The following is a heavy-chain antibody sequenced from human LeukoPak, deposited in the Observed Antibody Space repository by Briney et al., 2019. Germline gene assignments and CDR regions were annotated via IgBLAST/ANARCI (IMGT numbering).Heavy chain of an antibody. Sequence: GGSLRLSCSASGFTFSSYTMHWVRQAPGKGLEYVSAISSNGGSIYYADSVKGRFTISRDDSKNTLYLQMSSLRAEDTAVYYCVKADYYDTSNYYYRYFQYWGQGTLVTVSS. CDR3: VKADYYDTSNYYYRYFQY. V-gene: IGHV3-64D*09. CDR2: ISSNGGSI. CDR1: GFTFSSYT. J-gene: IGHJ1*01. D-gene: IGHD3-22*01.